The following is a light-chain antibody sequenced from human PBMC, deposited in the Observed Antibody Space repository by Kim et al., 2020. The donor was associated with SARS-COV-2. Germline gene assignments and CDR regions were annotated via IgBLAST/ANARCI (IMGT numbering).Light chain of an antibody. V-gene: IGKV3-15*01. CDR2: GAS. CDR3: QQYNNWHLYT. CDR1: QSVSSS. J-gene: IGKJ2*01. Sequence: VSPGERAALSCRASQSVSSSLAWYQQKPGQAPRLLIYGASTRATGIPARFSGSGSGTEFTLTISSLQSEDFAVYYCQQYNNWHLYTFGQGTKLEI.